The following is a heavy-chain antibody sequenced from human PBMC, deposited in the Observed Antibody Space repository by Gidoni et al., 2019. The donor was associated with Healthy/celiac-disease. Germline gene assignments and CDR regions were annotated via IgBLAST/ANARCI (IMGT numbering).Heavy chain of an antibody. CDR2: IRSKAYGGTT. CDR1: GFTFGDYA. Sequence: EVQLVESGGGLVQPGRSLRLSCTASGFTFGDYAMSWVRQAPGKVLEWLGFIRSKAYGGTTEYSASVKGRFTISRDDSKSIAYLQMNSLKTEDTAVYYCTRGRGIYCSSTSCYRHYYMDVWGKGTTVTVSS. V-gene: IGHV3-49*04. J-gene: IGHJ6*03. D-gene: IGHD2-2*01. CDR3: TRGRGIYCSSTSCYRHYYMDV.